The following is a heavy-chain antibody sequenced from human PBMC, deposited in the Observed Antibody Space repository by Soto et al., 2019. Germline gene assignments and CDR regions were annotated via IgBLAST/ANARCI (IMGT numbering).Heavy chain of an antibody. CDR2: ISSSSSYI. D-gene: IGHD5-18*01. V-gene: IGHV3-21*01. J-gene: IGHJ6*02. CDR1: GFTFSSYS. Sequence: VGSLRLSCAASGFTFSSYSMNWVRQAPGKGLEWVSSISSSSSYIYYADSVKGRFTISRDNAKNSLYLQMNSLRAEDTAVYYCAGDRGYSYGWYYYGMDVWGQGTTVTVSS. CDR3: AGDRGYSYGWYYYGMDV.